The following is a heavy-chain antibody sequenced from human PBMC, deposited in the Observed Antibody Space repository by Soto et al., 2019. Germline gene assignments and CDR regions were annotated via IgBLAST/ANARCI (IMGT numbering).Heavy chain of an antibody. Sequence: SGPTLVNPPQTLTPTCTFSGWSLTTGGVGVGCIRQPPGKALAWLALIYWDDDKRYSPSLKSRLTITKDTSKNQVVLTMTNMDPVDTATYYCAHRLYSSAWPWDSGVFDYWGQGTLVTVSS. J-gene: IGHJ4*02. D-gene: IGHD6-19*01. CDR2: IYWDDDK. CDR1: GWSLTTGGVG. CDR3: AHRLYSSAWPWDSGVFDY. V-gene: IGHV2-5*02.